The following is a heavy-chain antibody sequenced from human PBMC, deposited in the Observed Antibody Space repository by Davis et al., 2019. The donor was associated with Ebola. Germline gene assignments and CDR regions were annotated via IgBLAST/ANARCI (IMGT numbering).Heavy chain of an antibody. D-gene: IGHD6-13*01. CDR1: GDSITDYQ. J-gene: IGHJ4*02. CDR3: ARIAVDSSWYYFDY. CDR2: ISNSGSA. Sequence: SETLSLTCTVSGDSITDYQWSWIRQPPGTGLEWIGYISNSGSANYNPSLKSRVTMSMDTSKNQFSLKLTSVTAADTAVYYCARIAVDSSWYYFDYWGQGTLVPVSS. V-gene: IGHV4-59*01.